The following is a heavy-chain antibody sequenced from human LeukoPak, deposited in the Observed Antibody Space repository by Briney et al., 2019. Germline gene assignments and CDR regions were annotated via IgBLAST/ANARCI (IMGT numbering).Heavy chain of an antibody. V-gene: IGHV1-18*01. CDR2: ISAYNGNT. J-gene: IGHJ6*02. CDR1: GYTFTSYG. CDR3: ARDGGYCSSTSCYYYGMDV. Sequence: ASVKVSCKASGYTFTSYGISWVRQAPGQGLEWMGWISAYNGNTNYAQKPQGRVTMTTDTSTSTAYMELRSLRSDDTAVYYCARDGGYCSSTSCYYYGMDVWGQGTTVTVSS. D-gene: IGHD2-2*01.